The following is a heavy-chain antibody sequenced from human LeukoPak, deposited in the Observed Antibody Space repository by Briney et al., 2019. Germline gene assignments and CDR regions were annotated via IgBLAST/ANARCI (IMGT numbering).Heavy chain of an antibody. CDR1: GFTFSSSW. Sequence: GGSLRLSCAASGFTFSSSWMSWVRQAPGKGLEWVANIKQDGSEKYYVDSVKGRFTISRDNAKNSLYLQMNSLRAEDTAVYYCARDFWSFGVRGFDYWGQGTLVTVSS. CDR3: ARDFWSFGVRGFDY. D-gene: IGHD3-10*01. CDR2: IKQDGSEK. V-gene: IGHV3-7*01. J-gene: IGHJ4*02.